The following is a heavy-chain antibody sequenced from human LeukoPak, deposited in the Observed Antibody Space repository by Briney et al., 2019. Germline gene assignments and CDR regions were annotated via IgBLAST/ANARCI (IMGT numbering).Heavy chain of an antibody. J-gene: IGHJ5*02. CDR2: IYHSGST. Sequence: SETLSLTCTVSGYSISSGYYWGWIQQPPGKGLEWIGSIYHSGSTYYNPSLKSRVTISVDTSKNQFSLKLSSVTAADTAVYYCARERYCGGDCYLQWFDHWGQGTLVTVSS. CDR3: ARERYCGGDCYLQWFDH. V-gene: IGHV4-38-2*02. CDR1: GYSISSGYY. D-gene: IGHD2-21*01.